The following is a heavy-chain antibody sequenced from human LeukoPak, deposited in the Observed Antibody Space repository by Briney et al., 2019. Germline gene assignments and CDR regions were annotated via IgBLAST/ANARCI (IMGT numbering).Heavy chain of an antibody. V-gene: IGHV4-59*11. CDR3: ARVPELSTESRESIFHYYYYMDV. J-gene: IGHJ6*03. CDR1: GGSISSHY. CDR2: IYYSGST. Sequence: SETLSLTCTVSGGSISSHYWSWIRQPPGKGLEWIGYIYYSGSTNYNPSLKSRVTISVDTSKNQFSLKLSSVTAADTAVYYCARVPELSTESRESIFHYYYYMDVWGKGTTVTVSS. D-gene: IGHD4-11*01.